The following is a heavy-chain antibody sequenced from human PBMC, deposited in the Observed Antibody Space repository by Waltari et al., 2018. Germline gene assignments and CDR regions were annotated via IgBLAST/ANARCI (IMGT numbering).Heavy chain of an antibody. V-gene: IGHV1-2*02. CDR1: GYTFIDHN. CDR2: INPNTGGT. D-gene: IGHD5-18*01. Sequence: QVHLVQSGAEVKKPGAAVKVSCKACGYTFIDHNMYWVRQAPGQGLEWMGWINPNTGGTNYAQKFQGRVTMTTSLNTAYIELRSLRSDDTAMYYCARGLDYTYGPRAIGYWGQGTLVTVSS. CDR3: ARGLDYTYGPRAIGY. J-gene: IGHJ4*02.